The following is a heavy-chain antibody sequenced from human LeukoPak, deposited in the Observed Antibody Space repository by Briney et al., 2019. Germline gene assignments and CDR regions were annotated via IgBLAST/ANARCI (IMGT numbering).Heavy chain of an antibody. Sequence: SETLSLTCTVSGGSISSYFWSWLRQPPGKGLEWIAYIYFSGSTNYNPSLKSRVTISVDTSKNQFSLKLSSVTAADTAVYYCARANYYDSSGYYWYFDYWGQGTLVTVSS. J-gene: IGHJ4*02. CDR1: GGSISSYF. D-gene: IGHD3-22*01. CDR3: ARANYYDSSGYYWYFDY. CDR2: IYFSGST. V-gene: IGHV4-59*08.